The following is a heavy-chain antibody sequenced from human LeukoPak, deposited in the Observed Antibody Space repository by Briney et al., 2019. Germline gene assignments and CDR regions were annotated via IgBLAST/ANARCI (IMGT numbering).Heavy chain of an antibody. D-gene: IGHD3-16*02. Sequence: SETLSLTCTVSGGSISSYYWSWIRQPPGKGLEWIGYIYYSGSTNYNPSLKSRVTISVDTSKNQFSLKLSSVTAADTAVYYCARGIYDYVWGSYRYKPSYFDYWGQGTLVTVSS. CDR3: ARGIYDYVWGSYRYKPSYFDY. V-gene: IGHV4-59*01. J-gene: IGHJ4*02. CDR1: GGSISSYY. CDR2: IYYSGST.